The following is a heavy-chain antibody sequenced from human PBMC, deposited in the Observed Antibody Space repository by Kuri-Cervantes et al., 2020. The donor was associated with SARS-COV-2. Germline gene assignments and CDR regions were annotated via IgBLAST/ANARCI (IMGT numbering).Heavy chain of an antibody. CDR1: GFTFTDYA. CDR3: ARGKTYYDFWSPYPNLYGMDV. V-gene: IGHV3-33*08. J-gene: IGHJ6*02. Sequence: GESLKISCAASGFTFTDYAMHWVRQAPGKGLERVAVIWYDGSNKYYADSVKGRFTISRDNSKNTLYLQMNSLRAEDTAVYYCARGKTYYDFWSPYPNLYGMDVWGQGTTVTVSS. D-gene: IGHD3-3*01. CDR2: IWYDGSNK.